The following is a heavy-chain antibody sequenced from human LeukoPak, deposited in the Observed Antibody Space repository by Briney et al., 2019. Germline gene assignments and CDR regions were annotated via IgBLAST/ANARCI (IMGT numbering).Heavy chain of an antibody. V-gene: IGHV1-69*04. CDR2: IIPIFGIA. CDR3: ARESCSSTSCYLGWFDP. CDR1: GGTFSSYA. Sequence: ASVKVSCKASGGTFSSYAISWVRQAPGQGLEWMGRIIPIFGIANYAQKFQGRVTITADKSTSTAYMELSSLRSEDTAVYYCARESCSSTSCYLGWFDPWGQGTPVTVSS. D-gene: IGHD2-2*01. J-gene: IGHJ5*02.